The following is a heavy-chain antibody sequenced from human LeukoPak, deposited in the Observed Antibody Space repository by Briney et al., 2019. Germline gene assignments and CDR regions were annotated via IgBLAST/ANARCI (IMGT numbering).Heavy chain of an antibody. Sequence: GGSLKISCKGSGYSFTSYWIGWVRQMPGKGLEWMGIIYPGDSDTRYSPSFQGQVIISADRSITTAYLQWSSLKASDTAMYYCARQENYYYMDVWGKGTTVTVSS. CDR1: GYSFTSYW. J-gene: IGHJ6*03. CDR2: IYPGDSDT. CDR3: ARQENYYYMDV. V-gene: IGHV5-51*01.